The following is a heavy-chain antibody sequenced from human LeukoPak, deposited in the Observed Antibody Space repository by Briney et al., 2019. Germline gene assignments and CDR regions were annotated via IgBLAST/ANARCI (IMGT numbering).Heavy chain of an antibody. CDR2: ISAYSGNT. Sequence: ASVKVSCKASGYSFSDSGINWGRQAPGQGLEWMGWISAYSGNTYFAQKFQGRVTLTTDTSTSTGYMELRTLRSDDTAVYYCERGENPLDAFDIWGQGTMVTVSS. J-gene: IGHJ3*02. CDR3: ERGENPLDAFDI. CDR1: GYSFSDSG. V-gene: IGHV1-18*01.